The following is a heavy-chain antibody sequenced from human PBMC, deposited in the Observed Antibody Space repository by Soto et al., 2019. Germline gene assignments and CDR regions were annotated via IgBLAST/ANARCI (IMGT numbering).Heavy chain of an antibody. CDR3: ARVIWSGHLTSDL. V-gene: IGHV3-48*02. CDR1: GFTFSSNS. J-gene: IGHJ5*02. CDR2: ISSSSSTI. Sequence: GGSLSLSCAASGFTFSSNSMNWVRQAPGKGLEWTSYISSSSSTIYADSVKGRFTIPRDNAKNSLYLQMNSLRDEDTAVYYCARVIWSGHLTSDLWGQGTLVTVSS. D-gene: IGHD3-3*01.